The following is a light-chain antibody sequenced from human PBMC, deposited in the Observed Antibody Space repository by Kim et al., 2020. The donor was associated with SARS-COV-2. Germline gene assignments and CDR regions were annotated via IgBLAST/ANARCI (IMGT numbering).Light chain of an antibody. CDR2: SDD. Sequence: GQGVTISWSGSSSNIGRNTVNWYQQFPGTAPQLLIVSDDRRPSGVSDRVSCSKSGTSASLAISALRSEDEADYYCATWDDSLDVWMFGGGTQLTVL. V-gene: IGLV1-44*01. J-gene: IGLJ3*02. CDR1: SSNIGRNT. CDR3: ATWDDSLDVWM.